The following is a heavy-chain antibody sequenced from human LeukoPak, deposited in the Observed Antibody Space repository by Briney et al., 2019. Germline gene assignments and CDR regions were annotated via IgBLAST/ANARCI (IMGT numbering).Heavy chain of an antibody. D-gene: IGHD3-10*01. CDR2: IYTSGST. CDR3: ARLESKVTMVRGVIDYYYYMDV. V-gene: IGHV4-4*09. CDR1: GGSISSYY. J-gene: IGHJ6*03. Sequence: SETLSLTCTVSGGSISSYYWSWVRQPPGKGLEWIGYIYTSGSTNYNPSLKSRVTISVDTSKNQFSLKLSSVTAADTAVYYCARLESKVTMVRGVIDYYYYMDVWGKGTTVTVSS.